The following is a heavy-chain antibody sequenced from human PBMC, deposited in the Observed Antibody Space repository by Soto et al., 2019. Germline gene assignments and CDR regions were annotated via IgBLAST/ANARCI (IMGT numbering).Heavy chain of an antibody. V-gene: IGHV3-33*01. CDR2: IWFDGSDK. D-gene: IGHD4-17*01. CDR3: ARDDYDAGEFDY. CDR1: GFTFSSYG. J-gene: IGHJ4*02. Sequence: GGSLRLSCAASGFTFSSYGMHWVRQAPGKGLEWVAVIWFDGSDKYYADSVKGRFTISRDNSKNTLYLQMNSLRVEDTAVYYCARDDYDAGEFDYWGQGTLVTVS.